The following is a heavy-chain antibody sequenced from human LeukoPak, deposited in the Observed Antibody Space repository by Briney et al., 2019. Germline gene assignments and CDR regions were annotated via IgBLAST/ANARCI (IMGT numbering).Heavy chain of an antibody. CDR2: INSEGTST. CDR3: AKVGDYSPRYFDY. J-gene: IGHJ4*02. Sequence: GGSLRLSCAASGFTFSSYWMHWVRQAPGKGLVWVSRINSEGTSTSYADSVKGRFTISRDTSKNTLYLQMNSLRVEDTAVYYCAKVGDYSPRYFDYWGQGTLVTVSS. V-gene: IGHV3-74*01. D-gene: IGHD4-11*01. CDR1: GFTFSSYW.